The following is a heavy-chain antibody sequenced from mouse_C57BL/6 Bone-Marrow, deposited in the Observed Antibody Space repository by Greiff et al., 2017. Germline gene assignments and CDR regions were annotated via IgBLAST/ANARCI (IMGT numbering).Heavy chain of an antibody. CDR2: ISSGGSYT. J-gene: IGHJ2*01. D-gene: IGHD3-1*01. V-gene: IGHV5-6*01. CDR3: TRGLEGLDY. Sequence: EVKVVESGGDLVKPGGSLKLSCAASGFTFSSYGMSWVRQTPDKRLEWVATISSGGSYTYYPDSVKGRFTISRDNAKNTLYLQMSSLKSEDTAMYYCTRGLEGLDYWGQGTTLTVSS. CDR1: GFTFSSYG.